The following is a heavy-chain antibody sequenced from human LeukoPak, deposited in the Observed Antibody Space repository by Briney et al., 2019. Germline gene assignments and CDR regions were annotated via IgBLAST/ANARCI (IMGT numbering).Heavy chain of an antibody. J-gene: IGHJ5*02. D-gene: IGHD3-3*01. V-gene: IGHV4-4*09. CDR3: ARQAWSGYVRTAWFDP. CDR1: GGSISSYY. CDR2: IYTSGST. Sequence: SETLSLTCTVFGGSISSYYWSWIRQPPGKGLEWIGYIYTSGSTNYNPSLKSRVTISVDTSKNQFSLKLSSVTAADTAVYYCARQAWSGYVRTAWFDPWGQGTLVTVSS.